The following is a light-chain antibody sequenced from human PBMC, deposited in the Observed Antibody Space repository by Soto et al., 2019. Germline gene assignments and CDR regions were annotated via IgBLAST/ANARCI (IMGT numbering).Light chain of an antibody. CDR1: SSNIGDHT. CDR2: KNT. V-gene: IGLV1-44*01. J-gene: IGLJ2*01. Sequence: QAVVTQPPSASGTPGQRVTISCSGSSSNIGDHTVDWYQQVPGAAPELLIFKNTQRPSGVPDRFSASKSGTSASLAISGVQSEDEADYYCETWDDSLNGPLFGGGTKVTVL. CDR3: ETWDDSLNGPL.